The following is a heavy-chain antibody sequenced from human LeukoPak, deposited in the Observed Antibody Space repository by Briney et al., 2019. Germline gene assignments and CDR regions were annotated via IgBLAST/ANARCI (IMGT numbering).Heavy chain of an antibody. CDR3: ARGRRYSSGWYYFDY. J-gene: IGHJ4*02. CDR2: IYSGGST. V-gene: IGHV3-66*02. CDR1: GFTVSSEY. D-gene: IGHD6-19*01. Sequence: GGSLRLSCAASGFTVSSEYMNWVRQAPGKGLEWVSVIYSGGSTYYAESVKGRFTISRDNSKNTLYLQMNSLRPEDTAVYYCARGRRYSSGWYYFDYWGQGTLVTVSS.